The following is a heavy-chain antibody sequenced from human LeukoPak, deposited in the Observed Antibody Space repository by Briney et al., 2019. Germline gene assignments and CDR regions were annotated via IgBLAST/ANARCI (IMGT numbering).Heavy chain of an antibody. CDR1: GFTFSSYG. CDR2: ISYDRSNK. Sequence: PGGSLRLSCAASGFTFSSYGMHWVRQAPGKGLEWVAVISYDRSNKYYADSVKGRFTISRDNSKNTLYLQMNSLRAEDTAVYYCAREEYYYDSSGEVTYFDYWGQGTLVTVSS. V-gene: IGHV3-30*03. J-gene: IGHJ4*02. CDR3: AREEYYYDSSGEVTYFDY. D-gene: IGHD3-22*01.